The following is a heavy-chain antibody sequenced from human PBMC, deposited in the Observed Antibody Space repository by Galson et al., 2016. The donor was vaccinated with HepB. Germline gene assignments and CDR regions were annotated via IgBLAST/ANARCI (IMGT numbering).Heavy chain of an antibody. J-gene: IGHJ4*02. D-gene: IGHD4-23*01. V-gene: IGHV4-31*03. CDR2: IFYSGIT. CDR1: GASVNRGSYY. Sequence: TLSLTCTVSGASVNRGSYYWSWIRQHPETGLEWIGYIFYSGITNFNPTLERRVSMSVDASNNQFSLKLISMTAADTAIYYCARQSALNYGGPFDIWGPGTLVTVS. CDR3: ARQSALNYGGPFDI.